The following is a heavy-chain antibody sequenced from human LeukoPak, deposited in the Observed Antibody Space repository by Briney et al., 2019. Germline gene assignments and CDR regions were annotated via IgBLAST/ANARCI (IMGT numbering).Heavy chain of an antibody. V-gene: IGHV6-1*01. CDR2: TYYRSKWYN. D-gene: IGHD2-15*01. Sequence: SQTLSLTCAISGDSVSSNSAAWNWIRQSPSRGLEWLGRTYYRSKWYNDYAVSVKSRITINPDTSKNQFSLQLYSVTPEDTAVYYCAREGYCSGGSCYIYYYGMDVWGQGTTVTVSS. J-gene: IGHJ6*02. CDR3: AREGYCSGGSCYIYYYGMDV. CDR1: GDSVSSNSAA.